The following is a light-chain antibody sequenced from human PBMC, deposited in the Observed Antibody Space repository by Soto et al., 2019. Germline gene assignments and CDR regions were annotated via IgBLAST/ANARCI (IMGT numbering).Light chain of an antibody. V-gene: IGKV3-11*01. CDR3: QQRYNWPPLT. CDR1: QTVGSF. Sequence: EIVLTQSPATLSLSPGERATLSCRASQTVGSFLAWYQHKPSQAPRLLIYNTSKRANGIPARFSGSGSGTDFTLTISSLEPEDFAVYYCQQRYNWPPLTFGGGTKVEMK. CDR2: NTS. J-gene: IGKJ4*01.